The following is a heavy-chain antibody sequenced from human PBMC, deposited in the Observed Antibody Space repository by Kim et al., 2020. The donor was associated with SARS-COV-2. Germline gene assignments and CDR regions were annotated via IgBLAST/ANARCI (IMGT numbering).Heavy chain of an antibody. CDR3: AREEDQYCSSTWGGCYGMDV. CDR2: IYYSGST. J-gene: IGHJ6*02. Sequence: SETLSLTCTVSGGSISSGGYYWSWIRQHPGKGLEWIGYIYYSGSTYYNPSLKSRVTISVDTSKNQFSLKLSSVTAADTAVYYCAREEDQYCSSTWGGCYGMDVWGQGTTVTVSS. CDR1: GGSISSGGYY. D-gene: IGHD2-2*01. V-gene: IGHV4-31*03.